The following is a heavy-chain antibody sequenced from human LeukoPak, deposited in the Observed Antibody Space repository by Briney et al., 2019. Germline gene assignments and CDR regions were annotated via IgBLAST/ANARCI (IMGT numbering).Heavy chain of an antibody. CDR3: ARYRNEALFAFDI. V-gene: IGHV4-59*01. CDR1: GDSISNYY. CDR2: IYYSGNT. Sequence: SETLSLTCTVSGDSISNYYWSWIRQPPGKGLEWIGYIYYSGNTDYNPSLKSRVTISIDTSKNQFSLRLNSVTAAHTAVYYCARYRNEALFAFDIWGQGTMVTVSS. D-gene: IGHD1-14*01. J-gene: IGHJ3*02.